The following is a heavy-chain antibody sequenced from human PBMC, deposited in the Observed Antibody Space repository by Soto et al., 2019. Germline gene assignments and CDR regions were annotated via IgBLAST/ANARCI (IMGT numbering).Heavy chain of an antibody. CDR3: AGSAVYNFLIVYLLAY. CDR1: GGSISSGGYY. D-gene: IGHD3-3*01. V-gene: IGHV4-31*03. CDR2: IYYSGST. Sequence: SETLSLTCTVSGGSISSGGYYWSWIRQHPGKGLEWIGYIYYSGSTYYNPSLKSRVTISVDTSKNQFSLKLSSVTAADTAVYYCAGSAVYNFLIVYLLAYGGGGTLATVPS. J-gene: IGHJ4*02.